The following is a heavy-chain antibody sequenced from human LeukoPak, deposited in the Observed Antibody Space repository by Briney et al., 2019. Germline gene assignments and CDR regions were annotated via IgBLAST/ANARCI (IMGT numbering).Heavy chain of an antibody. CDR2: IDPDDSYI. Sequence: GESLKISCKGSGYSFTTNWISWVRQMSGKGLEWMGNIDPDDSYINYSPSLQGHVTLSSDKSITTAYLQWSSLKASDTAIYYCARRWRDGSLDYWGQGTLVTVSS. J-gene: IGHJ4*02. CDR3: ARRWRDGSLDY. CDR1: GYSFTTNW. V-gene: IGHV5-10-1*01. D-gene: IGHD5-24*01.